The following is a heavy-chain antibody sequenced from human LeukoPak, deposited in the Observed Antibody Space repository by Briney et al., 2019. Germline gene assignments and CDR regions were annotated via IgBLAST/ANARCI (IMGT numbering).Heavy chain of an antibody. D-gene: IGHD5-18*01. Sequence: PSETLSLTCTVSGYSISSGYYWGWIRQPPGKGLEWIGSIYHSGSTYYNPSLKSRVTISVDTSKNQFSLKLSSVTAADTAVYYCARGVDTAMVLFYWGQGTLVTVSS. J-gene: IGHJ4*02. CDR1: GYSISSGYY. CDR2: IYHSGST. V-gene: IGHV4-38-2*02. CDR3: ARGVDTAMVLFY.